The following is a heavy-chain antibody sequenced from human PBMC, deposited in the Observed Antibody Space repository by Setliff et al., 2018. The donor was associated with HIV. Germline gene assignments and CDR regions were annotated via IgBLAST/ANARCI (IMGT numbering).Heavy chain of an antibody. Sequence: GGSLRLSCAASGFTFSDYNMNWVRQAPGKGLEWVAFIRYDGSQKYYVDSVKGRFTISRDNSKNTLYLQMNSLRAEDTAVYHCAKAGSWDYYDSSGYYHFDNWGQGTLVTVSS. V-gene: IGHV3-30*02. J-gene: IGHJ4*02. CDR2: IRYDGSQK. D-gene: IGHD3-22*01. CDR3: AKAGSWDYYDSSGYYHFDN. CDR1: GFTFSDYN.